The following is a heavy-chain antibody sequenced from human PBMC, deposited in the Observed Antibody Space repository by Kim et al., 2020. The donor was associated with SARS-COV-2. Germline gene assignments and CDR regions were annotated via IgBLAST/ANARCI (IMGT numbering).Heavy chain of an antibody. D-gene: IGHD3-10*01. CDR3: AQFGKSASY. CDR1: GFAFSSYA. Sequence: GGSLRLSCTASGFAFSSYAMSWVRQAPGKGLEWVSTISGSSATIYYTDSVKGRFTISRDNSKNMLYLQMNSLRAEDTAVYYFAQFGKSASYWGQGTLVTVSS. V-gene: IGHV3-23*01. CDR2: ISGSSATI. J-gene: IGHJ4*02.